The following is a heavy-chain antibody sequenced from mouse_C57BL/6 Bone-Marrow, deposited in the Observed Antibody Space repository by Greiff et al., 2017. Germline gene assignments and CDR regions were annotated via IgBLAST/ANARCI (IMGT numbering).Heavy chain of an antibody. CDR3: AIYDAWFAY. J-gene: IGHJ3*01. CDR1: GYTFTSYW. D-gene: IGHD1-3*01. CDR2: IDPYDSFT. V-gene: IGHV1-69*01. Sequence: VQLQQPGAELVMPGASVKLSCKASGYTFTSYWMHWVKQRPGPGLEWIGEIDPYDSFTNYNQQFKGKSTLTVDKSSSNAYMQLSSLTSEAAAVYYCAIYDAWFAYWGQGTLVTVSA.